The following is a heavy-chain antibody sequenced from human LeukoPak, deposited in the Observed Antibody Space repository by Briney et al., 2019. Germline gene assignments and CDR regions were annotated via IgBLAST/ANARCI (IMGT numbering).Heavy chain of an antibody. V-gene: IGHV3-7*01. J-gene: IGHJ6*02. Sequence: GGSLRLSCAASGFTFSSYWMSWVRQAPGKGLEWVANIKQDGSEKYYVDSMKGRFTISRDNAKNSLYLQMNSLRAEDTAVYYCAREGRGYSGYDPFYYYYGMDVWGQGTTVTVSS. CDR3: AREGRGYSGYDPFYYYYGMDV. CDR2: IKQDGSEK. CDR1: GFTFSSYW. D-gene: IGHD5-12*01.